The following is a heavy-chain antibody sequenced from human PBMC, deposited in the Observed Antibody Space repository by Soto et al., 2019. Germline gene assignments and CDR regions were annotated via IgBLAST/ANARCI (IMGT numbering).Heavy chain of an antibody. CDR3: AKVPTSYDNVPIFGH. CDR2: MSISGRDK. D-gene: IGHD3-16*01. V-gene: IGHV3-23*01. Sequence: GGSLRLSCVASGFTLGSHAMSWVRQAPGQGLEWVSHMSISGRDKLSAESVQGRFTISRDTSKNTLFLDMYSLRADDTAMYYCAKVPTSYDNVPIFGHWGQGTLVTVSS. CDR1: GFTLGSHA. J-gene: IGHJ4*02.